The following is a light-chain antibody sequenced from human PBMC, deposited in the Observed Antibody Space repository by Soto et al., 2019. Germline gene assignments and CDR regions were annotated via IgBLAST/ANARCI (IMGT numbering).Light chain of an antibody. CDR1: QSISTW. V-gene: IGKV1-5*01. CDR3: QQNNTYWT. Sequence: DIQMTQSPSTLSASVGDRVTITCRASQSISTWLAWYQQKPGKAPILLIYDASNLESGVPSRFSGSGSGTEFTLTISSLQPDDLATYYCQQNNTYWTFGQGTKVEI. CDR2: DAS. J-gene: IGKJ1*01.